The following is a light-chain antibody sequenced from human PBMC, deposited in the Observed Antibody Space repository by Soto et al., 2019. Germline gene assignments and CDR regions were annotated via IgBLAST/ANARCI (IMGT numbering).Light chain of an antibody. V-gene: IGKV3-15*01. J-gene: IGKJ2*01. Sequence: DIVITQSPVTLSVSPGERATLSCRASQSVRINLAWYQQKPGQAPRLLIYGASTRATGIPARFSGSGSGTEFTLTISSLQSEDFAFYYCQQYNNWPPYTFGQGTKVDIK. CDR1: QSVRIN. CDR2: GAS. CDR3: QQYNNWPPYT.